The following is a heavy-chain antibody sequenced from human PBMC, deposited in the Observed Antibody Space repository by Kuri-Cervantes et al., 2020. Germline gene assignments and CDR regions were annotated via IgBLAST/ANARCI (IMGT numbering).Heavy chain of an antibody. CDR1: RGSFSGYY. CDR3: ARHIRGFGELIDY. V-gene: IGHV4-34*01. J-gene: IGHJ4*02. Sequence: GSLRLSCAVYRGSFSGYYWTWIRQPPGKGLEWIGEIDHSGSTNYHPSLKSRVTISVDTSKNQFSLKLSSVTAADTAVYYCARHIRGFGELIDYWGQGTLVTVSS. D-gene: IGHD3-10*01. CDR2: IDHSGST.